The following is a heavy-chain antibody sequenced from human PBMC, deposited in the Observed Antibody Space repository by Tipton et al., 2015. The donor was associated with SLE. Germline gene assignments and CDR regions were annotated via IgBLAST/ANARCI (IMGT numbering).Heavy chain of an antibody. Sequence: SLRLSCAVSGGSITSSNWWTWVRQTPGKGLEWIGEIYHSGSTNYNPSLMSRVTLSVDRSKNQFSLKLSSVTAEDTAVYYCARVLGSSSFYYYMDVWGKGTTVTVSS. CDR2: IYHSGST. J-gene: IGHJ6*03. D-gene: IGHD6-6*01. V-gene: IGHV4-4*02. CDR3: ARVLGSSSFYYYMDV. CDR1: GGSITSSNW.